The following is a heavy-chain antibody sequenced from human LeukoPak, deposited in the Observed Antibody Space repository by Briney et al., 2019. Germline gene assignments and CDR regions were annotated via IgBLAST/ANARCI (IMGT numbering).Heavy chain of an antibody. CDR2: VSYDGSIK. J-gene: IGHJ4*02. CDR3: AREGYYGSGTPSFYFDF. CDR1: GFTFKNYV. V-gene: IGHV3-30*03. D-gene: IGHD3-10*01. Sequence: GGSLRLSCAASGFTFKNYVIHWVRQAPGKGLEWVAVVSYDGSIKYYADSVKGRFTISRDNSKNTLYLQMSSPRAEDTAVNYCAREGYYGSGTPSFYFDFWGQGTLVTVSS.